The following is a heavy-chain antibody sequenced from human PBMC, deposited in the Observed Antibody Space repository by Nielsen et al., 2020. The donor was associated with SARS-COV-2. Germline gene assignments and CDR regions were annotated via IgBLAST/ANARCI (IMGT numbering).Heavy chain of an antibody. V-gene: IGHV4-59*08. Sequence: SETLSLTCTVSGGSISSYYWSWIRQPPGKGLEWIGYIYYSGSTNYYPSLKSRVTISVDTSKNQFSLKLSSVTAADTAVYYCASSAGYSGYDEDAFDIWGQGTMVTVSS. CDR1: GGSISSYY. J-gene: IGHJ3*02. CDR3: ASSAGYSGYDEDAFDI. D-gene: IGHD5-12*01. CDR2: IYYSGST.